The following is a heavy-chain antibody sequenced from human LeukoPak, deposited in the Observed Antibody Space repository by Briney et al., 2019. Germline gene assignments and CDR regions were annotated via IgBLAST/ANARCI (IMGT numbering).Heavy chain of an antibody. J-gene: IGHJ4*02. V-gene: IGHV1-2*02. D-gene: IGHD2-8*02. Sequence: GASVKVSCKASGYTFTGNYMHWVRQAPGQGLEWMGLINPNSGGTNYAQKFQGRVTMTRDTSISTAYMELSGLTADDTALYYCARTPYSTGTYDYWGQGTLVTVFS. CDR1: GYTFTGNY. CDR3: ARTPYSTGTYDY. CDR2: INPNSGGT.